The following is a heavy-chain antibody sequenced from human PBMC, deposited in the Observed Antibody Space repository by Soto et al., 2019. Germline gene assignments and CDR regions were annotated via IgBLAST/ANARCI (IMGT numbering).Heavy chain of an antibody. CDR1: GGTFSSYA. V-gene: IGHV1-69*01. Sequence: QVQLVQSGAEVKKPGSSVKVSCKASGGTFSSYAISWVRQAPGQGLEWMGGIIPIFGTANYAQKFQGRVTITADESTSTAYMALSSLRSEDTAVYYCARDGYSYGSYYYYYGMDVWGQGTTVTVSS. J-gene: IGHJ6*02. CDR3: ARDGYSYGSYYYYYGMDV. D-gene: IGHD5-18*01. CDR2: IIPIFGTA.